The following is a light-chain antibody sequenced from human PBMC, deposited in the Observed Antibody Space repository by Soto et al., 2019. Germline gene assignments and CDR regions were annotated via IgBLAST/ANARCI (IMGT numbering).Light chain of an antibody. CDR3: QQYHLWTWT. CDR2: GAF. V-gene: IGKV3-15*01. Sequence: IVLTQSPGTLSLAPVERATLSCIASQSVNSIYLDWYQQKPGQAPRLLIYGAFTRATGIPARLSGTGYGTELTLTISSMQYEDFALYYCQQYHLWTWTFGQGTKVDIK. CDR1: QSVNSIY. J-gene: IGKJ1*01.